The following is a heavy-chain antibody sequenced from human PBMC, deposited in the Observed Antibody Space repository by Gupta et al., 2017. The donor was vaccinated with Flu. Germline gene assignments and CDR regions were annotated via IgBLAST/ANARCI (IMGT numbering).Heavy chain of an antibody. J-gene: IGHJ5*02. D-gene: IGHD6-13*01. CDR3: SRPAYSTESFDP. CDR1: GFSLSGSA. V-gene: IGHV3-73*02. CDR2: IRTRRNNSTT. Sequence: EVRLVESGGGWVQPGESLTLSCTASGFSLSGSAVHWVRQAPGRGLEWVGRIRTRRNNSTTTYSESVRGRFTISRDDSQNTAFLQMSSLKIEDTAVYYCSRPAYSTESFDPWGQGTLVTVSS.